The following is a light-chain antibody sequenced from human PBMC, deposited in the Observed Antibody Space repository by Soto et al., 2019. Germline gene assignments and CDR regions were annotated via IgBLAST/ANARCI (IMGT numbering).Light chain of an antibody. J-gene: IGLJ2*01. Sequence: QSVLTQPPSASGTPGQRVTISCSGSSSNIGSNTVNWYQQLPGTAPTLLIYSNNQRPSGVPDRFSGSKSGTSAALAISGLQYEEEADYYCAAWDDSLNGPVFGGGTKVTVL. CDR2: SNN. V-gene: IGLV1-44*01. CDR1: SSNIGSNT. CDR3: AAWDDSLNGPV.